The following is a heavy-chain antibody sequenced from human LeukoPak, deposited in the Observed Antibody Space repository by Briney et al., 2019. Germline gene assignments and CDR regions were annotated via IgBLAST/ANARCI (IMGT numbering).Heavy chain of an antibody. V-gene: IGHV6-1*01. CDR1: GDSVSTNSAA. CDR3: ARDRGRYIDL. CDR2: TYYRSKWYN. Sequence: SQTLSLTCAISGDSVSTNSAAWIWFRQSPSRGLEWLGRTYYRSKWYNDSAPSVKSRITINPDTSKNHFSLHLSSVTPEDTAVYYCARDRGRYIDLWGRGTLVTVSS. J-gene: IGHJ2*01. D-gene: IGHD3-10*01.